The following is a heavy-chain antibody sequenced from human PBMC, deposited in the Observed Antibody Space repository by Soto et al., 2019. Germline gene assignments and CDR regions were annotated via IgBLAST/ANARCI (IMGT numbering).Heavy chain of an antibody. D-gene: IGHD6-19*01. CDR3: ARLTGYSSGWYSGYFDY. CDR1: GFTFSSYW. V-gene: IGHV3-74*01. CDR2: INSDGSST. Sequence: GGSLRLSCAASGFTFSSYWMHWVRQAPGKGLVWVSRINSDGSSTSYADSVKGRFTISRDNAKNTLYLQMNSLRAEDTAVYYCARLTGYSSGWYSGYFDYWGQGTLVTVSS. J-gene: IGHJ4*02.